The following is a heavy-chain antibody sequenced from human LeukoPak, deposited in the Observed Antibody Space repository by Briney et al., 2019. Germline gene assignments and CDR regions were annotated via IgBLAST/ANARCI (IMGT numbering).Heavy chain of an antibody. J-gene: IGHJ4*02. Sequence: GGSLRLSCAASGFTFSDYYMSWIRQAPGKGLEWVSYISSSGSTIYCADSVKGRFTISRDNAKNSLYPQMNSLRAEDTAVYYCARGVAGATTSSMVFDYWGQGTLVTVSS. CDR2: ISSSGSTI. D-gene: IGHD1-26*01. CDR1: GFTFSDYY. CDR3: ARGVAGATTSSMVFDY. V-gene: IGHV3-11*01.